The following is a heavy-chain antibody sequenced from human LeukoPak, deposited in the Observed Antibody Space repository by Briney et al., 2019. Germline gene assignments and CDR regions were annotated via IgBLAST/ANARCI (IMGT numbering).Heavy chain of an antibody. CDR3: ARGRYYDSSGYYWVPRGGKYYFDY. D-gene: IGHD3-22*01. CDR1: GGSFSGYY. V-gene: IGHV4-34*01. Sequence: PSETLSLTCAVYGGSFSGYYWSWIRQPPGKGLEWIGEINHSGSTNYNPSLKSRVTISVDTSKNQFSLKLSSVTAADTAVYHCARGRYYDSSGYYWVPRGGKYYFDYWGQGTLVTVSS. J-gene: IGHJ4*02. CDR2: INHSGST.